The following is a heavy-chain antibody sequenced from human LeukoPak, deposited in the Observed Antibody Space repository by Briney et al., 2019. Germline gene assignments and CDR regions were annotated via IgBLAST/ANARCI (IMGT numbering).Heavy chain of an antibody. D-gene: IGHD6-6*01. V-gene: IGHV1-46*01. CDR1: GYTFTSYY. CDR3: ARDQGSSTAYYYYMGV. CDR2: INPSGGST. Sequence: ASVKVSCKASGYTFTSYYMHWVRQAPGQGLEWMGIINPSGGSTSYAQKFQGRVTMTRDTSTSTVYMELSSLRSEDTAVYYCARDQGSSTAYYYYMGVWGKGTTVTVSS. J-gene: IGHJ6*03.